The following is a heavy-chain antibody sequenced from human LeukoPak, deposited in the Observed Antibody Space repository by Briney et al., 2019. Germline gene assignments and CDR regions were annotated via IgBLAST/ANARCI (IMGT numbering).Heavy chain of an antibody. V-gene: IGHV3-23*01. J-gene: IGHJ4*02. CDR3: AKWGDYGVLPGYYVSDY. Sequence: GGSLRLSCAASGFTFSNYAISWVRHAPGGGLEWVSAITGSGGNTSYADSVKGRFPVSRYNSKNPVYLQMNSLGAEDTAVCYCAKWGDYGVLPGYYVSDYWGQGTLVTVSS. CDR2: ITGSGGNT. D-gene: IGHD3-9*01. CDR1: GFTFSNYA.